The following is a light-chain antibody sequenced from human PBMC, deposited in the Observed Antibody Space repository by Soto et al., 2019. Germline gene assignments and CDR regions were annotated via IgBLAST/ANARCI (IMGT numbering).Light chain of an antibody. Sequence: EIVMTQSPAAMSVSPGERATLSCKASQSVSHNLAWYQQKPGQAPRLLIYDASTRATGIPARFSGSESGTDFTLTISSLQSEDCAVYYCHQYNNWPPWTFGQGTKVETK. CDR2: DAS. CDR1: QSVSHN. V-gene: IGKV3-15*01. CDR3: HQYNNWPPWT. J-gene: IGKJ1*01.